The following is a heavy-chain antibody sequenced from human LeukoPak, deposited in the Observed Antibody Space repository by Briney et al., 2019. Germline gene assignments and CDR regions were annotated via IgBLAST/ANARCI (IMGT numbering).Heavy chain of an antibody. V-gene: IGHV3-20*04. J-gene: IGHJ3*02. CDR3: AKRGGDNSGPFDI. D-gene: IGHD4-23*01. CDR2: INWNGGST. CDR1: GFTFDDYG. Sequence: GGSLRLSCAASGFTFDDYGMSWVRQAPGRGLEWVSGINWNGGSTGYADSVKGRSTISRDNAKNSLYLQMNSLRAEDTAVYYCAKRGGDNSGPFDIWGQGTMVTVSS.